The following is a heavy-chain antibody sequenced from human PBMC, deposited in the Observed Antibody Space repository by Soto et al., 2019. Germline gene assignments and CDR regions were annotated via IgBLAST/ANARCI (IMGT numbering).Heavy chain of an antibody. Sequence: SETLSLTCTVSGDSLISSTDYWAWIRQPPGMGLEWIGSMYSSGNTFYNPSLKSRITISVDTSKNQFSLKLGSVTAADTAVYYCARLGPLYGRGGLYFDYWGQGTLVTVSS. CDR3: ARLGPLYGRGGLYFDY. J-gene: IGHJ4*02. CDR2: MYSSGNT. D-gene: IGHD4-17*01. CDR1: GDSLISSTDY. V-gene: IGHV4-39*01.